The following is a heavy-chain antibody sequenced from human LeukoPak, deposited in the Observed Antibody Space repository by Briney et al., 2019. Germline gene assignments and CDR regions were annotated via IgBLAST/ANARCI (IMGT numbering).Heavy chain of an antibody. CDR1: GLTFDDYA. D-gene: IGHD6-19*01. Sequence: GRSLRLSCAASGLTFDDYAMHWVRQAPGKGLEWVSGISWNSGSIGYADSVKGRFTISRGNAKNSLYLQMNSLRAEDMALYYCAKGQSITVAGLLAFDIWGQGTMVTVSS. CDR3: AKGQSITVAGLLAFDI. CDR2: ISWNSGSI. V-gene: IGHV3-9*03. J-gene: IGHJ3*02.